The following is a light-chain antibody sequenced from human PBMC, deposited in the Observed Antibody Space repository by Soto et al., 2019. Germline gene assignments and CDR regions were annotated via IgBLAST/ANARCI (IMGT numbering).Light chain of an antibody. Sequence: EIVLTQSPGTLSLSPGERATLSCRASRSVSSRYFAWYQQTAGQAPRLLISGASSRATGIPDRFSGSGSGTDFTLTISRLEPEDFAMYYCHQYGYSPNTFGQGTKVEIK. CDR3: HQYGYSPNT. V-gene: IGKV3-20*01. CDR2: GAS. J-gene: IGKJ2*01. CDR1: RSVSSRY.